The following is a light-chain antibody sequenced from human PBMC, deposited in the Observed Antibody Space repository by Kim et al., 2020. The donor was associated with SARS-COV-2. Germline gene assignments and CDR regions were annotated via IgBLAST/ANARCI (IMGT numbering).Light chain of an antibody. CDR1: QNIRNN. Sequence: EIVMTQSPAALSVSPGERATLSCRASQNIRNNFLAWYQQNPGQAPRLLIYTASTRATGIPARFSGSGSGTEFTLTISSLQSEDFAVYYCQQYSDWPLTFGQGTKVEIK. J-gene: IGKJ1*01. CDR2: TAS. CDR3: QQYSDWPLT. V-gene: IGKV3D-15*01.